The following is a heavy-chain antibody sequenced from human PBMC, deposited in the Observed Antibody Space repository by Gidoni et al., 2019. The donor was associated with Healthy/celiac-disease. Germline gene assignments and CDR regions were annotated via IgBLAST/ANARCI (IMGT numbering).Heavy chain of an antibody. J-gene: IGHJ4*02. V-gene: IGHV3-33*01. CDR1: GFTFSSYG. Sequence: QVQLVESGGGVVQPGRSLRLSCAASGFTFSSYGMHWVSQAPGKGLEWVAVIWYDGSNKYYADSVKGRLTISRDNSKNTLYLQMNSLRAEDTAVYYCARDDKPRSRVYYFDYGGQGTLVTVSS. CDR2: IWYDGSNK. CDR3: ARDDKPRSRVYYFDY. D-gene: IGHD2-8*01.